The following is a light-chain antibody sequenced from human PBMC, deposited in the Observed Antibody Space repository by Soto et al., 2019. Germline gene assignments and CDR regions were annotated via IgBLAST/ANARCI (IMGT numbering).Light chain of an antibody. CDR1: SSNIGAHYD. CDR3: QYYDNLLSVYV. J-gene: IGLJ1*01. V-gene: IGLV1-40*01. CDR2: GNS. Sequence: QSALTQPPSVSGAPGQRVTISCTGSSSNIGAHYDVHWYQQLPGTAPKLLIYGNSNRPSGVPDRFSGSKSGTSASLAITGIQDEAEPAYYGQYYDNLLSVYVVGTGTKVT.